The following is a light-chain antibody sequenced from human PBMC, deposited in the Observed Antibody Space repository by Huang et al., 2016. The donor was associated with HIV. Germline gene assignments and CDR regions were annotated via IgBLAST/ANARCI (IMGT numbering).Light chain of an antibody. CDR3: QQYDYFPYT. CDR2: EAS. J-gene: IGKJ2*01. Sequence: DIQMTQSPSSLSASVGDRVTITCQASQDISNYLNLFQQKPGKAPKLLIDEASNLQSGVPARFSGSGSGTDFSLTISGLQPEDIATYYCQQYDYFPYTFGQGTRLDIK. CDR1: QDISNY. V-gene: IGKV1-33*01.